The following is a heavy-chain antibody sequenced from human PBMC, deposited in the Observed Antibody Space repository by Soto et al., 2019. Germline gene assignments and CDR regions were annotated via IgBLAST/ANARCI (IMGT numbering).Heavy chain of an antibody. CDR3: AVGGPIVGATRGAFDI. Sequence: QVQLVESGGGVVQSGRSLRLSCAASGFTFSSYGMHWVRQAPGKGLEWVAVISYDGSNKYYADSVKGRFTISRDNSKNTLYLQMNSLRAEDTAVYYCAVGGPIVGATRGAFDIWGQGTMVTVSS. D-gene: IGHD1-26*01. V-gene: IGHV3-30*03. CDR1: GFTFSSYG. J-gene: IGHJ3*02. CDR2: ISYDGSNK.